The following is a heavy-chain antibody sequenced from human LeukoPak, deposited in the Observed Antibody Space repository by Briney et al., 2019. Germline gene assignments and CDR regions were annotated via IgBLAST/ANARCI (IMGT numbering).Heavy chain of an antibody. CDR2: IYYSGST. J-gene: IGHJ5*02. V-gene: IGHV4-59*11. CDR3: ARDFNGYCSSTSCPWFDP. CDR1: GGSISSHY. D-gene: IGHD2-2*01. Sequence: SETLSLTCTVSGGSISSHYWSWLRQPPGKGLEWLGYIYYSGSTNYNPSLKSRVTISVDTSKNQFSLMLSSVTAADTAVYYCARDFNGYCSSTSCPWFDPWGQGTLVTVSS.